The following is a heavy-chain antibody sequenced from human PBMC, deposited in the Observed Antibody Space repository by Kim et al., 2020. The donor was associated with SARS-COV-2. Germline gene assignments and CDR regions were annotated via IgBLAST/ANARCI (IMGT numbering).Heavy chain of an antibody. Sequence: ASVKVSCKASGYTFNSYVMNWVRQAPGQGLEWMGWINTNTGNPTSAQGFTGRFVFSLDTSVSTAYLQISSLKADDTAVYYCARAPFTSSALLWYFDLWGRGTLVTVSS. CDR3: ARAPFTSSALLWYFDL. V-gene: IGHV7-4-1*02. J-gene: IGHJ2*01. D-gene: IGHD6-13*01. CDR1: GYTFNSYV. CDR2: INTNTGNP.